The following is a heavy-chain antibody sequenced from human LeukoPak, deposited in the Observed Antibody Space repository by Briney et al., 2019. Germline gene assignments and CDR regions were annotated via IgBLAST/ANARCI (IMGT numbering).Heavy chain of an antibody. CDR2: ITPSGDT. D-gene: IGHD5-24*01. CDR3: ARDRYGDGFAHLDY. CDR1: GYTFTSYA. Sequence: GASVKVSCTASGYTFTSYAIHWVRQAPGQGLEWMGWITPSGDTNYPQKFQGRVAITWDTSITTAYMDLSRLTSDDTAVYYCARDRYGDGFAHLDYWGQGALVTVSS. V-gene: IGHV1-2*02. J-gene: IGHJ4*02.